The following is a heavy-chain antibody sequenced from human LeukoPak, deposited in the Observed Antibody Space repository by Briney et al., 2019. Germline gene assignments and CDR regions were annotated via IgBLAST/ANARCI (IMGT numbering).Heavy chain of an antibody. D-gene: IGHD1-26*01. CDR1: GGSINTYY. CDR2: IYYSGST. CDR3: AREPIAGRPKIDY. V-gene: IGHV4-59*12. J-gene: IGHJ4*02. Sequence: PSETLSLTCTVSGGSINTYYWSWIRQHPGKGLEWIGYIYYSGSTHYNPSLKSRVTISVDTSKNQFSLKLSSVTAADTAVYYCAREPIAGRPKIDYWGQGTLVTVSS.